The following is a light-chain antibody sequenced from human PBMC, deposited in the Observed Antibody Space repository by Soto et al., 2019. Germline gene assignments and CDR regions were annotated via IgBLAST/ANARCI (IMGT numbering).Light chain of an antibody. CDR3: QQYNNWQGT. CDR1: QSVSSN. V-gene: IGKV3D-15*01. Sequence: EIVMTQSPATLSVSPGERATLSCRASQSVSSNLAWYQQKPGQAPRLPIYGASTRATGIPARFSGSVSGTEFTLTISSLQSEDVAVYYCQQYNNWQGTFGQGTRLEIK. CDR2: GAS. J-gene: IGKJ5*01.